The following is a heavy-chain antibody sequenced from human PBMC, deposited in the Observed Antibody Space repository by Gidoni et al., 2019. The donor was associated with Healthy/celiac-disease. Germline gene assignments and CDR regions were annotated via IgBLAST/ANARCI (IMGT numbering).Heavy chain of an antibody. D-gene: IGHD6-19*01. CDR2: IKSKTEGGTT. CDR1: GFTFSNSW. V-gene: IGHV3-15*01. Sequence: EVQLVESGGGLVKPGGSLRLSCAASGFTFSNSWMSWVRQAPGKGLEWVGRIKSKTEGGTTDYAAPVKGRFTISRDDSKNTLYLQMNSLKTEDTAVYYCTTEGAVAGPAPRDYWGQGTLVTVSS. CDR3: TTEGAVAGPAPRDY. J-gene: IGHJ4*02.